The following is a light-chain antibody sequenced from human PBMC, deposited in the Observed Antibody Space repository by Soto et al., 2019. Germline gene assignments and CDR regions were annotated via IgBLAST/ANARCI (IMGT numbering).Light chain of an antibody. CDR1: QSISNW. CDR2: AAS. Sequence: DIQMTHSPSTLSASVGDRVTITCRASQSISNWLAWYQQKPGKAPKLLIYAASSLQSGVPSRFSGSGSGIDFTLTISSLQPEDFATYYCQQSYSTPPTFGQGTKVDIK. J-gene: IGKJ1*01. V-gene: IGKV1-39*01. CDR3: QQSYSTPPT.